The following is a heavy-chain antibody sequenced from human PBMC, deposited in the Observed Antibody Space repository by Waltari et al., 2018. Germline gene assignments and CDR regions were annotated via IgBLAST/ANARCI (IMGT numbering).Heavy chain of an antibody. J-gene: IGHJ4*02. CDR1: GYSISSGYY. D-gene: IGHD3-16*02. V-gene: IGHV4-38-2*01. Sequence: QVQLQESGPGLVKPSETLSLTCAVSGYSISSGYYWGWIRQPPGKGLEWIGRIYHSGSTYYTPSLKSRVTISVDTSKNQFSLKLSSVTAADTAVYYCARQGAHLGELSLYWCYFDYWGQGTLVTVSS. CDR2: IYHSGST. CDR3: ARQGAHLGELSLYWCYFDY.